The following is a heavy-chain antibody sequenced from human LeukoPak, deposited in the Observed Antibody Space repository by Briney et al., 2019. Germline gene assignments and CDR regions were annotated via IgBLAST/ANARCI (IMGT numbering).Heavy chain of an antibody. V-gene: IGHV3-11*04. CDR3: ASCEWGSYYYYYMDV. D-gene: IGHD3-16*01. CDR1: GFTFSDYY. Sequence: GGSLRLSCAASGFTFSDYYMSWVRQAPGKGLEWVSYISSSGSTIYYADSVKGRFTISRDNAKNSLYLQMNSLRAEDTAVYYCASCEWGSYYYYYMDVWGKGTTVTVSS. J-gene: IGHJ6*03. CDR2: ISSSGSTI.